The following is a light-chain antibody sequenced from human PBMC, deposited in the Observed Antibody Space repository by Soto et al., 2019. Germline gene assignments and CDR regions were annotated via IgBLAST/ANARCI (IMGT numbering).Light chain of an antibody. V-gene: IGKV3-15*01. CDR1: QSVSSN. J-gene: IGKJ1*01. CDR2: GAS. CDR3: QQYNNWCT. Sequence: EIVMTQSPATLSVSPGERATLSCRASQSVSSNLAWYQQKLGQAPRLLIYGASTRATGIPARFSGSWSGTEFTLTISSLQSEDFAVYYCQQYNNWCTFGQGTKVEIK.